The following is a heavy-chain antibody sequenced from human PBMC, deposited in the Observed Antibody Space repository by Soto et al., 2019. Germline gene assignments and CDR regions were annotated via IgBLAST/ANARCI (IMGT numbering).Heavy chain of an antibody. D-gene: IGHD3-10*01. J-gene: IGHJ5*02. CDR2: IYYSGST. CDR3: ARATGVTDNWFDP. Sequence: SETLSLTCTVSGGSMSSYYWSWIRKPLGKGLEWIGYIYYSGSTNYNPSLKSRVTISVDTSKNQFSLKLSSVTAADTAVYYCARATGVTDNWFDPWGQGTLVTVFS. V-gene: IGHV4-59*01. CDR1: GGSMSSYY.